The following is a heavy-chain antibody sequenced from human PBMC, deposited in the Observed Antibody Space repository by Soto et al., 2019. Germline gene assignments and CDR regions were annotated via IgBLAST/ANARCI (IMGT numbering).Heavy chain of an antibody. CDR2: ISYDGSNK. Sequence: QVQLVESGGGVVQPGRSLRLSCAASGFTFSSYAMHWVRQAPGKGLEWVAVISYDGSNKYYADSVKGRFTISRDNSKNTLYLQMNSLRAEDTAVYYCARILNLVVPAAIPLYYYYGMDVWGQGTTVTVSS. CDR1: GFTFSSYA. J-gene: IGHJ6*02. V-gene: IGHV3-30-3*01. D-gene: IGHD2-2*02. CDR3: ARILNLVVPAAIPLYYYYGMDV.